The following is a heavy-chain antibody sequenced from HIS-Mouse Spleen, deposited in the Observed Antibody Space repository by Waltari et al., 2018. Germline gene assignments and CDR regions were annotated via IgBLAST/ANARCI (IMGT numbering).Heavy chain of an antibody. CDR2: IYYSGRT. D-gene: IGHD6-13*01. CDR3: AREIPYSSSWYDWYFDL. CDR1: GGSITSSSSY. Sequence: QLQLQVSGPGLVKPSATLSLPCTASGGSITSSSSYWGWIRQPPGKGLEWIGRIYYSGRTYYNPSLKSRVTISVDTSKNQFSLKLSSVTAADTAVYYCAREIPYSSSWYDWYFDLWGRGTLVTVSS. J-gene: IGHJ2*01. V-gene: IGHV4-39*07.